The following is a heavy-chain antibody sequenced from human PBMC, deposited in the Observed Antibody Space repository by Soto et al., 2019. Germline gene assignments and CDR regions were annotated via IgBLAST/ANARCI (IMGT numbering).Heavy chain of an antibody. V-gene: IGHV1-18*01. D-gene: IGHD1-1*01. CDR2: ISAHNGNT. J-gene: IGHJ4*02. CDR3: ARGRYADY. CDR1: GYAFTTYG. Sequence: QVHLVQSGAEVKKPGASVKVSCQASGYAFTTYGITWVRQAPGQGLEWMGWISAHNGNTNYAQKLQGRVTVTRDTSTSTAYMELRSLRSDDTPVYYCARGRYADYWGQGALVTVSS.